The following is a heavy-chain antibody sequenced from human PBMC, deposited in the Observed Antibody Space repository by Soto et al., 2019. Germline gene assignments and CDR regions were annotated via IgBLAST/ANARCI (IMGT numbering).Heavy chain of an antibody. Sequence: QVQLVQSGAEVKKPGASVKVSCKVSGYTLTELSMHWVRQAPGKGLEWMGGFDPEDGETIYAQKFQGRVTMTEDTSTDTAYMELSSLRSEDTAVYYCATDPDILTGRSWYFDLWGRGTLVTVSS. CDR1: GYTLTELS. D-gene: IGHD3-9*01. CDR3: ATDPDILTGRSWYFDL. CDR2: FDPEDGET. V-gene: IGHV1-24*01. J-gene: IGHJ2*01.